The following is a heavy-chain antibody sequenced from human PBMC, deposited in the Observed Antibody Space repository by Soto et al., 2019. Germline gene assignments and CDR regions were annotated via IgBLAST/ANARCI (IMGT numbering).Heavy chain of an antibody. CDR2: ISSSSSYI. CDR1: GFTFSSYS. V-gene: IGHV3-21*01. D-gene: IGHD6-19*01. J-gene: IGHJ4*02. CDR3: AREIRGIQIAVAGHFDY. Sequence: GGSLRLSCAASGFTFSSYSMNWVRQAPGKGLEWVSSISSSSSYIYYADSVKGRFTISRDNAKNSLYLQMNSLRAEDTAVYYCAREIRGIQIAVAGHFDYWGQGTLVTVSS.